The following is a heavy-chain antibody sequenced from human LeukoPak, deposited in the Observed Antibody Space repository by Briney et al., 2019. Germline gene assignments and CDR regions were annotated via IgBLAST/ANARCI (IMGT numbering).Heavy chain of an antibody. CDR3: ARPAGYGDYYYYYMDV. J-gene: IGHJ6*03. Sequence: SETLSLTCAVYGGSFSGYYWSWIGQPPGKGLEWIGEINHSGSTNHNPSLKSRVTISVDTSKNQFSLKLSSVTAADTAVYYCARPAGYGDYYYYYMDVWGKGTTVTVSS. D-gene: IGHD5-12*01. V-gene: IGHV4-34*01. CDR1: GGSFSGYY. CDR2: INHSGST.